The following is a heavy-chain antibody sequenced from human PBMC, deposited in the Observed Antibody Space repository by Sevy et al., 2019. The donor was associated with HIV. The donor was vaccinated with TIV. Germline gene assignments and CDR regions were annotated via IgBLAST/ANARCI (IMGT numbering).Heavy chain of an antibody. V-gene: IGHV3-30*18. Sequence: GGSLRLSCAASGFTFSTYDIHWVRQAPGKGLEWVAIISNDGSYRYYADSVRGRFSMSRDNSKDTAYLQMSGLSIEGTAVYYCAKNRPPGGSYFSRHGMDVWGRGTTVTVSS. CDR1: GFTFSTYD. CDR3: AKNRPPGGSYFSRHGMDV. J-gene: IGHJ6*02. D-gene: IGHD3-16*01. CDR2: ISNDGSYR.